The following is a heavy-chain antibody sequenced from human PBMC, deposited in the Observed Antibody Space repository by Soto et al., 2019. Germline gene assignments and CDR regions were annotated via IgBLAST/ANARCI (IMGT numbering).Heavy chain of an antibody. D-gene: IGHD2-2*01. J-gene: IGHJ4*02. CDR2: VSAYNGGT. CDR1: GYTFTTYG. CDR3: ARANNASKWDY. Sequence: GASVKVSCKTSGYTFTTYGIRWVRQAPGQGLEWMGWVSAYNGGTNYAQKFQDRLTMTTDTSTSTAYMELRSLRSDDTEVYFCARANNASKWDYWGQGTLVTVSS. V-gene: IGHV1-18*01.